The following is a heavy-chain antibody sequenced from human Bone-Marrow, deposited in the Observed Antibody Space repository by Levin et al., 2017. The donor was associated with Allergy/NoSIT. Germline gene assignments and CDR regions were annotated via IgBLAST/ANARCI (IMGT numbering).Heavy chain of an antibody. CDR1: GFTFSSYS. CDR2: ISSSRSYI. Sequence: SCAASGFTFSSYSMNWVRQAPGKGLEWVSSISSSRSYIYYADSVKGRFTISRDNAKNSLYLQMNSLRAEDTAVYYCAREEGITGTGYFDYWGQGTLVTVSS. CDR3: AREEGITGTGYFDY. D-gene: IGHD1-7*01. J-gene: IGHJ4*02. V-gene: IGHV3-21*01.